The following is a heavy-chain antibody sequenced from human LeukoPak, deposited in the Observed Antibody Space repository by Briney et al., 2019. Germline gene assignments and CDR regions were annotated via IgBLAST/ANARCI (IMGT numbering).Heavy chain of an antibody. CDR3: ARDLNTYYDFWSGYLNRFYY. J-gene: IGHJ4*02. CDR2: IIPIFGTA. Sequence: SVKVSCNASRGTFSSYAISWVRQAPGQGLEWMGRIIPIFGTANYAQKFQGRVTITTDESTSTAYMELSSLRSEDTAVYYCARDLNTYYDFWSGYLNRFYYWGQGTLVTVSS. CDR1: RGTFSSYA. V-gene: IGHV1-69*05. D-gene: IGHD3-3*01.